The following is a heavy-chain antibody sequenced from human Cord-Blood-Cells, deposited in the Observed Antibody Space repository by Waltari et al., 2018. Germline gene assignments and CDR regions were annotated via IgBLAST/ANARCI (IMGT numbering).Heavy chain of an antibody. V-gene: IGHV3-7*01. CDR2: IKQDGSEK. D-gene: IGHD2-2*01. CDR1: GFTFSSYW. J-gene: IGHJ4*02. Sequence: EVQLVESGGGLVQPGGSLRLSCAASGFTFSSYWMSWVRQAPGKGLEWVANIKQDGSEKYYVDSVKGRFTSSRDNAKNSLYLQMNSLRAEDTAVYYCARAHIVVVPAAIDYWGQGTLVTVSS. CDR3: ARAHIVVVPAAIDY.